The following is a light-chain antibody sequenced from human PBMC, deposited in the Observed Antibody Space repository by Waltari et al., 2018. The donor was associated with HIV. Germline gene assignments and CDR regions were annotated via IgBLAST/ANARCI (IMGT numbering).Light chain of an antibody. CDR3: QQYFTTLWT. CDR2: CAA. V-gene: IGKV4-1*01. CDR1: QSVLYTSNNKNY. Sequence: DIVMTQSPVSLTVALGERATINCKSSQSVLYTSNNKNYLDWYQQKPGQPPKKLIYCAATRECGVPDRFSGSGSGTDFPLTISILEAEDVAVYYCQQYFTTLWTFGQGTKVEIK. J-gene: IGKJ1*01.